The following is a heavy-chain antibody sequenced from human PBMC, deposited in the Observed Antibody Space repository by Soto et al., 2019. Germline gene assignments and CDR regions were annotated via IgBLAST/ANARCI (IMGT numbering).Heavy chain of an antibody. Sequence: QVQLQESGPGLVTPSGTLSLTCAVSGGSISSSYWWNWVRQPPGKGLEWIGKIYHSGSTNYNPSLKNRVTISVDTSNNQFSLRLSSVTAADTAVYFCVTSLNYDFWRDGGRHYYFDYWGQGTLVTVSS. CDR3: VTSLNYDFWRDGGRHYYFDY. D-gene: IGHD3-3*01. CDR1: GGSISSSYW. J-gene: IGHJ4*02. V-gene: IGHV4-4*02. CDR2: IYHSGST.